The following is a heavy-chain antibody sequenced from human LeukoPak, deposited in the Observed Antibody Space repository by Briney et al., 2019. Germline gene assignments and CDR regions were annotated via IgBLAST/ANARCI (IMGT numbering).Heavy chain of an antibody. J-gene: IGHJ3*02. Sequence: ASETLSLICTASGGSISSGSYYWSWIRQPAGKGLEWIGRIHTSGTTNYNPSLKSHVTISVDTSKNQFSLKLSSVTAAGTAVYYCARALTMTDAFDIWGQGTMVTVSS. CDR3: ARALTMTDAFDI. CDR2: IHTSGTT. CDR1: GGSISSGSYY. D-gene: IGHD3-22*01. V-gene: IGHV4-61*02.